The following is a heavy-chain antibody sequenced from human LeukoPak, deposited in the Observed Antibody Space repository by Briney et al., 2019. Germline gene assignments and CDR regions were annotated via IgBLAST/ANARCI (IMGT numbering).Heavy chain of an antibody. V-gene: IGHV1-8*01. D-gene: IGHD3-3*01. CDR2: MNPNSGNT. Sequence: GASVTVSCTASGYTFTSYDINWVRQATGQGLEWMGWMNPNSGNTGYAQKFQGRVTMTRNTSISTAYMELSSLRSEDTAVYYCARGPAYYDFWSGYRYYYGMDVWGQGTTVTVSS. J-gene: IGHJ6*02. CDR3: ARGPAYYDFWSGYRYYYGMDV. CDR1: GYTFTSYD.